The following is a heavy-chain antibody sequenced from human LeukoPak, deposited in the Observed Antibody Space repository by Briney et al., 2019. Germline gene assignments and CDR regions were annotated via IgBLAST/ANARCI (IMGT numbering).Heavy chain of an antibody. CDR2: INHSGST. D-gene: IGHD3-22*01. CDR1: GGSSSDNY. J-gene: IGHJ4*02. CDR3: ARYGHYYGAYYFDY. V-gene: IGHV4-34*01. Sequence: SETLSLTCAVYGGSSSDNYWSWIRQPPGKGLEWIGEINHSGSTNYNPSLKSRVTLSVDTSNNQFSLTLTSVTAADTAVYYCARYGHYYGAYYFDYWGQGTLVTVSS.